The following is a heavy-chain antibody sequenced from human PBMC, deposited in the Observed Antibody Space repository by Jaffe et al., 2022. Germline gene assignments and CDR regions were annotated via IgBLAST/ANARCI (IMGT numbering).Heavy chain of an antibody. CDR3: ARDNTSYYDSSGYYYFDY. Sequence: QVQLVQSGAEVKKPGASVKVSCKASGYTFTSYYMHWVRQAPGQGLEWMGIINPSGGSTSYAQKFQGRVTMTRDTSTSTVYMELSSLRSEDTAVYYCARDNTSYYDSSGYYYFDYWGQGTLVTVSS. D-gene: IGHD3-22*01. J-gene: IGHJ4*02. CDR1: GYTFTSYY. V-gene: IGHV1-46*01. CDR2: INPSGGST.